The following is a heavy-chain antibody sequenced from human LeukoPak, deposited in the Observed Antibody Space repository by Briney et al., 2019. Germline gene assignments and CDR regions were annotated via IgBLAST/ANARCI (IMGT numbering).Heavy chain of an antibody. V-gene: IGHV3-48*01. CDR2: ISSSSSTI. CDR3: AKYDIVVVVAATGFDY. J-gene: IGHJ4*02. D-gene: IGHD2-15*01. CDR1: GFTFSSYS. Sequence: GGSLRLSCAASGFTFSSYSMNWVRQAPGKGLEWVSYISSSSSTIYYADSVKGRFTISRDNSKNTLYLQMNSLRAEDTAVYYCAKYDIVVVVAATGFDYWGQGTLVTVSS.